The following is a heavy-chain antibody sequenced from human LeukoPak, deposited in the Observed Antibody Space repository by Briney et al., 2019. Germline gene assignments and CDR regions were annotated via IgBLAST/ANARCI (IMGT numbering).Heavy chain of an antibody. D-gene: IGHD3-10*01. CDR1: GFTFSSYA. CDR3: ARDIVGSGSHNRDFDY. Sequence: GGSLRLSCAASGFTFSSYAMHWVRQASGKGLEWVAVISYDGSNKYYADSVKGRFTISRDNSKNTLYLQMNSLRAEDTAVYYCARDIVGSGSHNRDFDYWGQGTLVTVSS. CDR2: ISYDGSNK. V-gene: IGHV3-30-3*01. J-gene: IGHJ4*02.